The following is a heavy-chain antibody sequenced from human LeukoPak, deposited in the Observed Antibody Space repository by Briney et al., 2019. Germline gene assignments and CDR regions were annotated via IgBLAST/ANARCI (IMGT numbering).Heavy chain of an antibody. Sequence: GGSLRLSCAASGFTFSSYAMSWVRQAPGMGLEWVSVIIGSGDSTYYADSVKGRFTISRDNSKNTLYLQMNSLRAEDTAVYYCARSYCSGGSCYLEFDPWGQGTLVTVSS. J-gene: IGHJ5*02. D-gene: IGHD2-15*01. CDR3: ARSYCSGGSCYLEFDP. CDR2: IIGSGDST. CDR1: GFTFSSYA. V-gene: IGHV3-23*01.